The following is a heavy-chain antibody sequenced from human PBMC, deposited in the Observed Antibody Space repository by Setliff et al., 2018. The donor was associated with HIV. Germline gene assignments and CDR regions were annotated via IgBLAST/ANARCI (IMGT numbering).Heavy chain of an antibody. J-gene: IGHJ5*02. V-gene: IGHV1-69*13. CDR3: ARLMGSDSNFYIPGHWFDP. Sequence: SVKVSCKASGGTFSRYAISWVRQAPGQGLEWMGGIIPFLATAHYVHKFQGRLTITADESTSTAYMELSSLTSEDTAVYFCARLMGSDSNFYIPGHWFDPWGQGTLVTVSS. CDR1: GGTFSRYA. CDR2: IIPFLATA. D-gene: IGHD3-22*01.